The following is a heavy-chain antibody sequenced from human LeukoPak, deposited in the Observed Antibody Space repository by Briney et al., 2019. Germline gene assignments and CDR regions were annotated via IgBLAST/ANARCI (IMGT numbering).Heavy chain of an antibody. CDR3: ARRGMTTVRGGDY. V-gene: IGHV4-39*01. Sequence: PSETLSLTCTLSVGSLSSSSYYCGSVRQPPGRGLEWLGSIYYSGGTYYNPSLKSQLTISVDTSKNEFSLKLSSVTAADTAVYYCARRGMTTVRGGDYWGQGPLVTVPS. CDR1: VGSLSSSSYY. D-gene: IGHD4-17*01. CDR2: IYYSGGT. J-gene: IGHJ4*02.